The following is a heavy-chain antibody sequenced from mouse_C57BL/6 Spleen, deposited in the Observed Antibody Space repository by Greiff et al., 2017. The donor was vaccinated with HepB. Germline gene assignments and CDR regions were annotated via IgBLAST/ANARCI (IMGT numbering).Heavy chain of an antibody. J-gene: IGHJ2*01. Sequence: EVKLVESGGGLVKPGGSLKLSCAASGFTFSSYAMSWVRQTPEKRLEWVATISDGGSYTYYPDNVKGRFTISRDNAKNNLYLQMSHLKSEDTAMYYCARENYGSSRYYFDYWGQGTTLTVSS. D-gene: IGHD1-1*01. CDR2: ISDGGSYT. V-gene: IGHV5-4*01. CDR3: ARENYGSSRYYFDY. CDR1: GFTFSSYA.